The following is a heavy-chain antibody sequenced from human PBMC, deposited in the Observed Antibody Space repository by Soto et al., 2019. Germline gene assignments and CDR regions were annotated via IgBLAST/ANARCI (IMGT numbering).Heavy chain of an antibody. CDR2: ISGSGGRT. J-gene: IGHJ6*03. V-gene: IGHV3-23*01. CDR1: GFTFSSYA. CDR3: AKRDILTGYPTYYYYYYMDV. Sequence: GGSLRLSCAASGFTFSSYAMSWVRQAPGKGLEWVSAISGSGGRTYNADSVKGGFTITRDNSKNTLYLQMNSLRAEDTAVYYCAKRDILTGYPTYYYYYYMDVWGKGTTVTVSS. D-gene: IGHD3-9*01.